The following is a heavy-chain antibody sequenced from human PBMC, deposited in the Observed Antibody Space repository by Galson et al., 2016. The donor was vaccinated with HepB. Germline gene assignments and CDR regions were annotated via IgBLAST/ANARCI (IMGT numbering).Heavy chain of an antibody. CDR1: GGSISSGSYY. CDR3: ARDRLNDYGDYTDY. Sequence: TLSLTCTVSGGSISSGSYYWSWIRQPAGKGLEWIGRISASGSSIYNPSLKSRVTISVDTPKNQFSLKLTSVTAADTAIYYCARDRLNDYGDYTDYWGQGTLVTVSS. J-gene: IGHJ4*02. CDR2: ISASGSS. D-gene: IGHD4-17*01. V-gene: IGHV4-61*02.